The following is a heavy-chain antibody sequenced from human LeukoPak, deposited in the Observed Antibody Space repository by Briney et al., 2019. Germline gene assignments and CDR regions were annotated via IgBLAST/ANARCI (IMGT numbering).Heavy chain of an antibody. D-gene: IGHD6-19*01. Sequence: PGRSLRLYCAASGFTFDDYAMHWDRQAPGKGLEWVSGISWNSGSIGYADSVKGRFTISRDNAKNSLYLQMNSLRAEDTALYYCAKDSGAVAHNWFDPWGQGTLVTVSS. CDR2: ISWNSGSI. V-gene: IGHV3-9*01. CDR3: AKDSGAVAHNWFDP. CDR1: GFTFDDYA. J-gene: IGHJ5*02.